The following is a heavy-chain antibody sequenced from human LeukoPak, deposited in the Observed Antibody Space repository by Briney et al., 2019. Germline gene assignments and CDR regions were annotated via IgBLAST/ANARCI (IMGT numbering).Heavy chain of an antibody. CDR3: ARELVYDYVWGSYRTQLDY. CDR1: GGTFSSYA. CDR2: IIPIFGTA. V-gene: IGHV1-69*05. D-gene: IGHD3-16*02. Sequence: ASVKVSCKASGGTFSSYAISWVRQAPGQGLEWMGGIIPIFGTANYAQKFQGRVTITTDESTSTAYMELSSLRSEDTAVYYCARELVYDYVWGSYRTQLDYWGQGTLVTVSS. J-gene: IGHJ4*02.